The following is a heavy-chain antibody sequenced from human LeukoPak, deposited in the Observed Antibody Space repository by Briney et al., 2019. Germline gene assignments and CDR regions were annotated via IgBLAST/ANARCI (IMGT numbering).Heavy chain of an antibody. V-gene: IGHV4-39*07. CDR3: ARVAHDLYPYYFDY. Sequence: PSETLSLTCTVSGGSISTSSYYWGWIRQPPGKGLEWIAYIYYSGTTYYNPSLKSRVTISVDTSKNQFSLKLSSVTAADTAVYYCARVAHDLYPYYFDYWGQGTLVTVFS. CDR1: GGSISTSSYY. CDR2: IYYSGTT. J-gene: IGHJ4*02. D-gene: IGHD5/OR15-5a*01.